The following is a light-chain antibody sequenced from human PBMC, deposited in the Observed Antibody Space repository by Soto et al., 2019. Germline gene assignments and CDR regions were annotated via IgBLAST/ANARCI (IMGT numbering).Light chain of an antibody. Sequence: ETVMTQSPATLSVSPGDRVTLSCRASQTIHTNLAWFQQKPGQAPNLLFYGASTRDTGVPARFTGSGSGTEFTLTISSLQSEDFAVYFCQQYNNWPPWTFGQGTKVEI. CDR3: QQYNNWPPWT. V-gene: IGKV3-15*01. J-gene: IGKJ1*01. CDR1: QTIHTN. CDR2: GAS.